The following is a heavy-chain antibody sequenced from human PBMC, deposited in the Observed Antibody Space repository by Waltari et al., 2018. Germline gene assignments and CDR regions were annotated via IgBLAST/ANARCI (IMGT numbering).Heavy chain of an antibody. D-gene: IGHD6-13*01. J-gene: IGHJ4*02. V-gene: IGHV4-34*01. Sequence: QVQLQQWGAGLLKPSETLSLTCAVYGGSLSGYYWSWIRQPPGKGLEWIGEINHSGSTNYNPSLKSRVTISVDTSKNQFSLKLSSVTAADTAVYYCARLGEVVAAAAEGYWGQGTLVTVSS. CDR1: GGSLSGYY. CDR2: INHSGST. CDR3: ARLGEVVAAAAEGY.